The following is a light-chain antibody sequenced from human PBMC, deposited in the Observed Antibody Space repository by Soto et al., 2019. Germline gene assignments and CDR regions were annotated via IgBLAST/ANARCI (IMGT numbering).Light chain of an antibody. J-gene: IGKJ1*01. CDR3: QQYNSYSGT. CDR1: QGIRND. Sequence: DIQMTQSPSFLSASAGDRVTITCRASQGIRNDLGWYQQKPGKAPKLLIYDASSLESGVPSRFSGSGSGTEFTLTISSLQPDDFATYYCQQYNSYSGTFGQGTKVDIK. CDR2: DAS. V-gene: IGKV1-17*01.